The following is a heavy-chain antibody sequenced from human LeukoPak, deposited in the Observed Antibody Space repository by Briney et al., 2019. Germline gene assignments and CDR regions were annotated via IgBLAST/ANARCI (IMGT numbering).Heavy chain of an antibody. V-gene: IGHV1-46*01. J-gene: IGHJ4*02. CDR1: GYTFTSYY. CDR2: INPSGGST. CDR3: ARDLNYYDFWSGYTNGEFDY. D-gene: IGHD3-3*01. Sequence: WASVKVSCKASGYTFTSYYMHWVRQAPGQGLEWMGIINPSGGSTSYAQKFQGRVTMTRDTSISTAYMELSRLRSDDTAVYYCARDLNYYDFWSGYTNGEFDYWGQGTLVTVSS.